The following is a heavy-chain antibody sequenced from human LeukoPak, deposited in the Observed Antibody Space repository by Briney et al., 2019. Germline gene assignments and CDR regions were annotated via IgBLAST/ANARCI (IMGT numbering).Heavy chain of an antibody. CDR1: GFTFSSYA. CDR3: ARGDIAAAGTGAFDI. J-gene: IGHJ3*02. V-gene: IGHV3-30-3*01. CDR2: ISYDGSNK. D-gene: IGHD6-13*01. Sequence: GGSLRLSCAASGFTFSSYAMHWVRQAPGKGLEWVAVISYDGSNKYYVDSVKGRFTISRDNSKNTLYLQMNSLRAEDTAVYYCARGDIAAAGTGAFDIWGQGTMVTVSS.